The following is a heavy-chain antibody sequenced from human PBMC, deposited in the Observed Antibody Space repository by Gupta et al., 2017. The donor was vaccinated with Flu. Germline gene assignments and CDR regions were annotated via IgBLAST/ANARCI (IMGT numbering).Heavy chain of an antibody. Sequence: EVQLVESGGGLVQPGGSLRLSCAASGFTVSGNYMNWVRQTPGKGLEWVSVTYTDGSTYSADSVKGRFTISRGNSKNTLFLQMNSLRGEDTAVYYCARGPNLDSWGQRTLVTVSS. CDR1: GFTVSGNY. CDR2: TYTDGST. V-gene: IGHV3-66*02. CDR3: ARGPNLDS. J-gene: IGHJ4*02.